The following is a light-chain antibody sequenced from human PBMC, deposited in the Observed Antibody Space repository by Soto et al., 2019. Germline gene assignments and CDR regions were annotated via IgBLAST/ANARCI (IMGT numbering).Light chain of an antibody. CDR1: QGISNW. Sequence: DIQLTQSPSSVSASVGDRVTLTCRASQGISNWLAWYQQKPGKAPKLLISAASTLQGGVPSRFSGSFSGTDFTLTITSLQAEDFATYFCQQAYSLPVTFGQGTKLRSN. CDR2: AAS. J-gene: IGKJ2*01. CDR3: QQAYSLPVT. V-gene: IGKV1-12*01.